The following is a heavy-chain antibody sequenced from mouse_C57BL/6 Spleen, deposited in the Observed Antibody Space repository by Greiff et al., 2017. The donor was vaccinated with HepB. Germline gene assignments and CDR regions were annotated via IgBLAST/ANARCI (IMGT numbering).Heavy chain of an antibody. D-gene: IGHD3-2*02. CDR1: GYAFTNYL. V-gene: IGHV1-54*01. CDR3: ARSCGTAQATYWFAY. Sequence: QVQLQQSGAELVRPGTSVKVSCKASGYAFTNYLIEWVKQRPGQGLEWIGVITPGSGGTNYNEKFKGKATLTADKSSSTAYMQLISLASEDSAVYFCARSCGTAQATYWFAYWGQGTLVTVSA. CDR2: ITPGSGGT. J-gene: IGHJ3*01.